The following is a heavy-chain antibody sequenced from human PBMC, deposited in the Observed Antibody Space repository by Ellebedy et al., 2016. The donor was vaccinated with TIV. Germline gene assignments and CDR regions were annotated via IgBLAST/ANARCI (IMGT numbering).Heavy chain of an antibody. J-gene: IGHJ2*01. V-gene: IGHV3-66*01. CDR2: IYTDDST. CDR1: GLSVSDNY. CDR3: ARATFYDVDLSGWYFDL. D-gene: IGHD3-10*02. Sequence: GGSLRLSCAASGLSVSDNYMNWVRQAPGKGPEWVSGIYTDDSTYYADSVKGRFTISRDNSKNTLYLQMNSLRTEDTAVYYCARATFYDVDLSGWYFDLWGRGSLVTVSS.